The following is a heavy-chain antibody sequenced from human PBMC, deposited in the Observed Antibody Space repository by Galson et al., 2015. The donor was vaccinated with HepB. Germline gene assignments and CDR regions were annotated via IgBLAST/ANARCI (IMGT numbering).Heavy chain of an antibody. Sequence: SLRLSCAASGFIFSDYYMSWIHPAPGKGLEWISNISGSTIYTNYAGSVKGRFTISRDNAKNSLYLHLSSVTAEDTAVYYCARDWNWGLDYWGQGTLVTVSS. CDR1: GFIFSDYY. CDR3: ARDWNWGLDY. V-gene: IGHV3-11*06. D-gene: IGHD7-27*01. J-gene: IGHJ4*02. CDR2: ISGSTIYT.